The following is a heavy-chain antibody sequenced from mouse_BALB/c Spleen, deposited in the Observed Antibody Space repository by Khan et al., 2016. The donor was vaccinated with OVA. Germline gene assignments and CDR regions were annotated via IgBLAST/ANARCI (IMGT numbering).Heavy chain of an antibody. CDR3: ARSNYYGSSLYAMDY. CDR1: GYTFTSYW. D-gene: IGHD1-1*01. CDR2: IAPGRGST. V-gene: IGHV1S41*01. Sequence: DLVKPGASVKLSCKASGYTFTSYWINWIKQRPGQGLEWIGRIAPGRGSTYYNVMFKGKATLTVDTSSSTAYIQLSSLSSEDSAVYFCARSNYYGSSLYAMDYWGQGTSVTVSS. J-gene: IGHJ4*01.